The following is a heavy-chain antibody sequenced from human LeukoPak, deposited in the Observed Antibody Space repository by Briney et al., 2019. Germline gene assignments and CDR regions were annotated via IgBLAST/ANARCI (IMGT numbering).Heavy chain of an antibody. V-gene: IGHV4-34*01. CDR3: ARGRHSSSWLYYYYYMDV. CDR2: INHSGST. D-gene: IGHD6-13*01. Sequence: SETLSLTCAVYGGSFSGYYWSWIRQPPGKGLEWIGEINHSGSTNYNPSLKSRVTISVDTSKNQFSLKLSSVTVADTAVYYCARGRHSSSWLYYYYYMDVWGKGTTVTVSS. J-gene: IGHJ6*03. CDR1: GGSFSGYY.